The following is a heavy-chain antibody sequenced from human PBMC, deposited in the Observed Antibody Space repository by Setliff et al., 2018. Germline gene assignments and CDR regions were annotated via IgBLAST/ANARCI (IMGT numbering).Heavy chain of an antibody. CDR3: AREQWLDPPGYYYMDV. D-gene: IGHD6-19*01. V-gene: IGHV4-34*01. J-gene: IGHJ6*03. CDR1: GGSFSGYY. Sequence: SETLSLTCAVYGGSFSGYYWSWIRQPPGKGLEWIGEINHSGSTNYNPSLKSRVTISVDTSKNQFSLKLNSVTAADMAVYYCAREQWLDPPGYYYMDVWGKGTTVTVSS. CDR2: INHSGST.